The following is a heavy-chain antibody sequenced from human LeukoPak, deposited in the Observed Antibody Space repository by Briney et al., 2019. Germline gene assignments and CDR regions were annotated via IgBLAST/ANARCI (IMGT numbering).Heavy chain of an antibody. D-gene: IGHD3-9*01. Sequence: GGSLRLSCAASGFTFSDYYMSWIRQAPGKGLEWVSYISSNGSTMYYADSVKGRFTISRGNAKNSLYLQMNSLRAEDTAVYYCAGNRILTGYYLFDYWGQGTLVTVSS. CDR1: GFTFSDYY. V-gene: IGHV3-11*04. CDR3: AGNRILTGYYLFDY. CDR2: ISSNGSTM. J-gene: IGHJ4*02.